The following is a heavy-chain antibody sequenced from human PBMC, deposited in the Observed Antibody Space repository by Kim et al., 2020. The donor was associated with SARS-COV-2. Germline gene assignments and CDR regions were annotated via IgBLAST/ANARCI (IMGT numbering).Heavy chain of an antibody. D-gene: IGHD5-18*01. V-gene: IGHV1-46*01. Sequence: SYAQKFQGRVTMTRDTSTSTVYMELSSLRSEDTAVYYCARLDTAIGAFDIWGQGTMVTVSS. CDR3: ARLDTAIGAFDI. J-gene: IGHJ3*02.